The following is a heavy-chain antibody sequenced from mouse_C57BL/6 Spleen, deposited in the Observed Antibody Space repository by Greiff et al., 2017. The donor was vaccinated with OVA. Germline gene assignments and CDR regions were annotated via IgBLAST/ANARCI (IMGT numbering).Heavy chain of an antibody. CDR3: ARSQDYFDC. J-gene: IGHJ2*01. Sequence: VQLQQSGPELVKPGASVKISCKASGYAFSSSWMNWVKQRPGKGLEWIGRIYPGDGDTNYNGKFKGKATLTADKSSSTAYMQLSSLTSEDSAVYFCARSQDYFDCWGRGTTLTVSS. CDR1: GYAFSSSW. CDR2: IYPGDGDT. V-gene: IGHV1-82*01.